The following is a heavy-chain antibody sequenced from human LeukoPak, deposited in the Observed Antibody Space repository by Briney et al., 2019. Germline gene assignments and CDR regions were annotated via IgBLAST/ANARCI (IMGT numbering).Heavy chain of an antibody. D-gene: IGHD2-8*01. CDR2: IYYSGSS. V-gene: IGHV4-39*07. J-gene: IGHJ4*02. CDR3: ARTNGPSYYFDY. CDR1: GGSISSSSYY. Sequence: SETLSLTCTVSGGSISSSSYYWGWIRQPPGKGLEWIGSIYYSGSSYYNPSLKSRVTISVDKSKNQFSLKLSSVTAADTAVYYCARTNGPSYYFDYWGQGTLVTVSS.